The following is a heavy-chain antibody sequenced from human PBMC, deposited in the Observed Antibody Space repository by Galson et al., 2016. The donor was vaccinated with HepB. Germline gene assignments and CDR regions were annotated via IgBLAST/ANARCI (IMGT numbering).Heavy chain of an antibody. Sequence: SLRLSCAASGFTFSRSVMHWVRQAPGKGLKYVSAITSKAYSTYYADPVKGRFTISRDNSKNTLYLQMSSLRTEDTAVYYCAKSPTDNWYFDLWGRGALVTVSS. J-gene: IGHJ2*01. V-gene: IGHV3-64D*06. CDR1: GFTFSRSV. CDR3: AKSPTDNWYFDL. D-gene: IGHD3-9*01. CDR2: ITSKAYST.